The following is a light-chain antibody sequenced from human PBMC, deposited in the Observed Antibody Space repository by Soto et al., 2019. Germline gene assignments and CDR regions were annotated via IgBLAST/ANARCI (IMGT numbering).Light chain of an antibody. Sequence: EIVLTQSPGTLSLSPGEKVTLSCRASQSVRTYLAWYQQKTGQPPTLLIYGASTRISGIPDRFSGDGSGTDFTLTISILDPDDFAVYYCQQYKDSPRTFGQGTKVEI. V-gene: IGKV3-20*01. J-gene: IGKJ1*01. CDR1: QSVRTY. CDR2: GAS. CDR3: QQYKDSPRT.